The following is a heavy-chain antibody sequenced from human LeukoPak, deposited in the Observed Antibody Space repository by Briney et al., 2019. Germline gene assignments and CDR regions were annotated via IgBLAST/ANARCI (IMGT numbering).Heavy chain of an antibody. J-gene: IGHJ4*02. CDR1: GGSISSSSYY. CDR3: ARQSGSYYAEFDY. D-gene: IGHD1-26*01. V-gene: IGHV4-39*01. Sequence: SETLSLTCTVSGGSISSSSYYWGWIRQPPGKGLEWIGSIYYSGSTYYNPSLKSRVTISVDTSKNQFSLKLSSVTAADTAVYYCARQSGSYYAEFDYWGQGTLITVSS. CDR2: IYYSGST.